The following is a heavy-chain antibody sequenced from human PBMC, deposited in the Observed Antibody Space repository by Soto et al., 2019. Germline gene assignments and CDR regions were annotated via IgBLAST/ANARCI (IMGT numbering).Heavy chain of an antibody. Sequence: QVHLQASDPGLVKPSETLSLTCVVSGGSISSGFWWTWVRQSPGKGLEWLGEVSHSGSTTDNPSLKSRVTLSVDKSNNRFSLYMTSVTAADTGVYYCARVSRTVGLDYWGQGTLVTVS. CDR2: VSHSGST. J-gene: IGHJ4*02. V-gene: IGHV4-4*02. CDR1: GGSISSGFW. CDR3: ARVSRTVGLDY. D-gene: IGHD4-17*01.